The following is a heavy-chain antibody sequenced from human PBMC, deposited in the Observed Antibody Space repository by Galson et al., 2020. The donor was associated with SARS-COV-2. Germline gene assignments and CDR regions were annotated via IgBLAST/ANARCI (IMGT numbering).Heavy chain of an antibody. V-gene: IGHV3-21*01. Sequence: PGGSLRLSCAASGFTFSSYSMNWVRQAPGKGLEWVSSISSSSSYIYYADSVKGRFTISRDNAKNSLYLQMNSLRAEDTAVYYCASLYKYDSSGYYYGMDVWGQGTTVTVSS. J-gene: IGHJ6*02. D-gene: IGHD3-22*01. CDR3: ASLYKYDSSGYYYGMDV. CDR1: GFTFSSYS. CDR2: ISSSSSYI.